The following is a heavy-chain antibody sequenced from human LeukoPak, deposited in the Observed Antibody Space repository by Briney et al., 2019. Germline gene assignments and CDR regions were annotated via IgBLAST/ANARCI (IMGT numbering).Heavy chain of an antibody. CDR3: ARGLYDSSGYYPFDY. J-gene: IGHJ4*02. CDR1: GGSISSSSYY. CDR2: IYYSGST. Sequence: PSETLSLTCTVSGGSISSSSYYWGWIRQPPGKGLEWIGSIYYSGSTYYNPSLKSRVTISVDTSKNQFSLKLSSVTAADTAVYYCARGLYDSSGYYPFDYWGQGTLVTVSS. D-gene: IGHD3-22*01. V-gene: IGHV4-39*01.